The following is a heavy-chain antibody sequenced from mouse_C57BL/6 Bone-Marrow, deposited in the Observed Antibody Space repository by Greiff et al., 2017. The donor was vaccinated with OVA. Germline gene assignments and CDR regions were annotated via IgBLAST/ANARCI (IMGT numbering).Heavy chain of an antibody. CDR3: ARGVGRRYFDY. CDR2: ISYDGSN. J-gene: IGHJ2*01. V-gene: IGHV3-6*01. Sequence: ESGPGLVKPSQSLSLTCSVTGYSITSGYYWNWIRQFPGNKLEWMGYISYDGSNNYNPSLKNRISITRDTSKNQFFLKLNSVTTEDTATYYCARGVGRRYFDYWGQGTTLTVSS. CDR1: GYSITSGYY. D-gene: IGHD4-1*01.